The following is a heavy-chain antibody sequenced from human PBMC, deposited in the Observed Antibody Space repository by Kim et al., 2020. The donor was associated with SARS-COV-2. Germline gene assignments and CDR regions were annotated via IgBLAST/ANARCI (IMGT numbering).Heavy chain of an antibody. V-gene: IGHV1-69*04. Sequence: SVKVSCKASGGTFSSYAISWVRQAPGQGLEWMGRIIPILGIANYAQKFQGRVTITADKSTSTAYMELSSLRSEDTAVYYCAVLAATPPMLFDYWGQGTLVTVSS. CDR2: IIPILGIA. CDR3: AVLAATPPMLFDY. D-gene: IGHD2-15*01. J-gene: IGHJ4*02. CDR1: GGTFSSYA.